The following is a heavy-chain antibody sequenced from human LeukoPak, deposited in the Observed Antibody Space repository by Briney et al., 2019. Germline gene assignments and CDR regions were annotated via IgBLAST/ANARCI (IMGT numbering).Heavy chain of an antibody. CDR2: IYPGDSDT. Sequence: GESLKISCKGSGYSFTSYWIGWVRQMPGKGLEWMGIIYPGDSDTRYSPSFQGQVTISADKSISTAYLQWSSLKASDTAMYYCARSTAPIYYGSGSPDAFDIWGQGTMVTVSS. D-gene: IGHD3-10*01. J-gene: IGHJ3*02. CDR1: GYSFTSYW. V-gene: IGHV5-51*01. CDR3: ARSTAPIYYGSGSPDAFDI.